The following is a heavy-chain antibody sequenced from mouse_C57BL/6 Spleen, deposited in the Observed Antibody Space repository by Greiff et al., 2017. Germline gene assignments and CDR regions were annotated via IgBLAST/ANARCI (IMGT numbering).Heavy chain of an antibody. CDR2: ISYDGSN. CDR1: GYSITSGYY. Sequence: ESGPGLVKPSQSLSLTCSVTGYSITSGYYWNWIRQFPGNKLEWMGYISYDGSNNYNPSLKNRISITRDTSKNQFFLKLNSVTTEDTATYDCARVGTTADYWGQGTTLTVSS. J-gene: IGHJ2*01. CDR3: ARVGTTADY. D-gene: IGHD1-2*01. V-gene: IGHV3-6*01.